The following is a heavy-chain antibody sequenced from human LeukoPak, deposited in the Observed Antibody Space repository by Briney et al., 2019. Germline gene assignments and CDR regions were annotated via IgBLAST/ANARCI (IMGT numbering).Heavy chain of an antibody. CDR3: AKSPAGDAFDV. V-gene: IGHV4-38-2*01. CDR2: IYDGGAT. D-gene: IGHD3-10*01. Sequence: PSETLSLTCGVSGYSISRGYYWAWIRQSPGQGLEWIASIYDGGATYYNPSLKSRVDIFVDTSKNQFSLSLRSVTAADTAVYYCAKSPAGDAFDVWGQGTMVTVSS. CDR1: GYSISRGYY. J-gene: IGHJ3*01.